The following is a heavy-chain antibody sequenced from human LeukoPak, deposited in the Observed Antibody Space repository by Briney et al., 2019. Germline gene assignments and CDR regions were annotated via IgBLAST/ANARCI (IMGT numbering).Heavy chain of an antibody. CDR1: GGSISSYY. V-gene: IGHV4-59*01. J-gene: IGHJ4*02. CDR2: IYYSGST. Sequence: SETLSLTCTVSGGSISSYYWSWIRQPPGKGLEWIGYIYYSGSTNYNPSLKSRVTISVDTSKYQFSLKLSSVTAADTAVYYCARGGHDYGDDDFDYWGQGTLVTVSS. CDR3: ARGGHDYGDDDFDY. D-gene: IGHD4-17*01.